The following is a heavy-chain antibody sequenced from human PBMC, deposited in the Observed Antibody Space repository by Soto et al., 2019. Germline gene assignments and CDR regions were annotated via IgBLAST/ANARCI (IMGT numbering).Heavy chain of an antibody. CDR1: GFTFTTSA. D-gene: IGHD2-15*01. J-gene: IGHJ4*02. CDR2: ISGPGGST. Sequence: EVQLLESGGGLVQPGGSLRLSCAAAGFTFTTSAMSWVRQAPGKGLEWVSSISGPGGSTYYADSVKGRFTISRDNSKTTLYLQMNSLRAEDTALYFCAKRGVAATFDYWGQGTLVTVSS. CDR3: AKRGVAATFDY. V-gene: IGHV3-23*01.